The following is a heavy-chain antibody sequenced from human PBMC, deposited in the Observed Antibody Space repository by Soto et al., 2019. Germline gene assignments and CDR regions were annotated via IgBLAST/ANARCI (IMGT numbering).Heavy chain of an antibody. J-gene: IGHJ4*02. CDR3: ARITGRHLDY. V-gene: IGHV4-39*01. D-gene: IGHD1-20*01. CDR2: VDYSGTA. CDR1: SGSISVTDVF. Sequence: SETLSLTCTVPSGSISVTDVFWGWVRQPPGKGLEWIGNVDYSGTAYFSPSLATRVTFHVDTSKNQFSLTLYSVTAADTAVYYCARITGRHLDYWGQGILVTVSS.